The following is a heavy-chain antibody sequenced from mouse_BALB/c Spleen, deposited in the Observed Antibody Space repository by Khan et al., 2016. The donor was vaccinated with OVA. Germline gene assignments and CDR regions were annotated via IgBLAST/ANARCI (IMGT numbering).Heavy chain of an antibody. CDR1: GYSITSNYA. Sequence: EVQLVESGPGLVKPSQSLSLTCTVTGYSITSNYAWNWIRQFPGNKLEWMGYISYSDSTSYNPSLKSRIPITRVTSQNQFFLQLNSGTTEDTATYYCARGNYYGYAMDYWGQGTSVTVSS. CDR3: ARGNYYGYAMDY. D-gene: IGHD1-1*01. J-gene: IGHJ4*01. CDR2: ISYSDST. V-gene: IGHV3-2*02.